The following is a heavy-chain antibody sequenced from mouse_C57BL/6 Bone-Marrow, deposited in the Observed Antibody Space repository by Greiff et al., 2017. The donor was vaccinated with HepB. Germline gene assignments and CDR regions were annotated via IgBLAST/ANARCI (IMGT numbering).Heavy chain of an antibody. J-gene: IGHJ2*01. CDR2: IYPSDSET. D-gene: IGHD1-1*01. CDR1: GYTFTSYW. Sequence: QVQLQQPGAELVRPGSSVKLSCKASGYTFTSYWMDWVKQRPGQGLEWIGNIYPSDSETHYNQKFKDKATLTVDKSSSTAYMQLSSLTSEDSAVYYCAISDYYGSKVDYWGQGTTLTVSS. CDR3: AISDYYGSKVDY. V-gene: IGHV1-61*01.